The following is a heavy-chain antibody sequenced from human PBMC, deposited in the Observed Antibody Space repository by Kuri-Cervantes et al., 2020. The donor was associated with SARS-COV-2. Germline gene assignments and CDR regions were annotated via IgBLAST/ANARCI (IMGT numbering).Heavy chain of an antibody. J-gene: IGHJ4*02. CDR3: VRAPRFGELSFDY. Sequence: GGSLRLSCAASGFIFGNYGMHWVRQAPGKGLEWVAFIRYDGSNKDYGDSVKGRFTISRDNSKNTLYLQMNSLRVEDTAVYYCVRAPRFGELSFDYWGQGTLVTVSS. D-gene: IGHD3-10*01. CDR2: IRYDGSNK. CDR1: GFIFGNYG. V-gene: IGHV3-30*02.